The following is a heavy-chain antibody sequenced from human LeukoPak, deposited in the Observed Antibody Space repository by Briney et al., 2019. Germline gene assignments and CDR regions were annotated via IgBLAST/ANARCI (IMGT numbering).Heavy chain of an antibody. V-gene: IGHV4-38-2*02. CDR1: GYSISSVYY. Sequence: SETLSLTCTLSGYSISSVYYWGWIRLPPGKGREWIGSIYHSGSTYYNPSLKSRVTISVDTSKNPFSLKLSSVTAADTAVYYCARDASRSVGGDYWGPGTLVTVSS. D-gene: IGHD3-3*01. CDR3: ARDASRSVGGDY. J-gene: IGHJ4*02. CDR2: IYHSGST.